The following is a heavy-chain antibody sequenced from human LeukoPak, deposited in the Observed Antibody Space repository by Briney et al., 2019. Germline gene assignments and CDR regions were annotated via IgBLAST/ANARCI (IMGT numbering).Heavy chain of an antibody. CDR1: GGTFSSYA. Sequence: SVKVSCKASGGTFSSYAISWVRRAPGQGLEWMGRIIPIFGTANYAQKFQGRVTITTDESTSTAYMELSSLRSEDTAVYYCARRSYDSSGYYQFDYWGQGTLVTVSS. CDR2: IIPIFGTA. V-gene: IGHV1-69*05. CDR3: ARRSYDSSGYYQFDY. J-gene: IGHJ4*02. D-gene: IGHD3-22*01.